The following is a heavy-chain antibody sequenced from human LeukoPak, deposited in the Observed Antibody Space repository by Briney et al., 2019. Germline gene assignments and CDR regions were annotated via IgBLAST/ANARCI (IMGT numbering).Heavy chain of an antibody. CDR3: AKSDDSSGYWGSHFDY. Sequence: GGSLRLSCAASGFTFSSYGMSWVRQAPGKGLEWVSAMSRSGASTYYADSVKGRFTISRDNSKNTLYLQMNSLRAEDTAVYYCAKSDDSSGYWGSHFDYCGQGTLVTVSS. D-gene: IGHD3-22*01. CDR1: GFTFSSYG. J-gene: IGHJ4*02. V-gene: IGHV3-23*01. CDR2: MSRSGAST.